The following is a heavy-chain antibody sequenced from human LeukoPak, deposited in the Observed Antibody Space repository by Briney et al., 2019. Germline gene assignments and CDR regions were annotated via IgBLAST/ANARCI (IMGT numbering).Heavy chain of an antibody. D-gene: IGHD5-24*01. V-gene: IGHV3-23*01. CDR2: ISSSADKT. CDR1: GLTFSTYA. J-gene: IGHJ4*02. Sequence: HPGGSLRLSCAASGLTFSTYAINWVRQAPGKGLEWVSGISSSADKTYYADSVKGRFTISRDNSKNTVYLQMNSLRAEDTAVYFCARGRRNGNNFYYFDYWGQGTLLTVSS. CDR3: ARGRRNGNNFYYFDY.